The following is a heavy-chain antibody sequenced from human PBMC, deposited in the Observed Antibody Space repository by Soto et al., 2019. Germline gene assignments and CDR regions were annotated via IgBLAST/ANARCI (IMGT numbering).Heavy chain of an antibody. CDR1: GGSVSSTSYF. CDR2: INYSGTT. D-gene: IGHD1-7*01. CDR3: ARNYFYYYFALDV. V-gene: IGHV4-39*01. Sequence: QLQLQESGPRLVKPAETLSLACTVSGGSVSSTSYFWGGIRQPPGKGLEWIGSINYSGTTYYKSSLKSRVTISLDTSENQFSLRLSSVTAADTAVYFCARNYFYYYFALDVWGQGTTVTVSS. J-gene: IGHJ6*02.